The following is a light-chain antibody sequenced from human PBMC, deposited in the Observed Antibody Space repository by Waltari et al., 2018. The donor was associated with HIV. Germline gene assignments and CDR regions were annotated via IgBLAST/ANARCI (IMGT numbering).Light chain of an antibody. Sequence: QSALTQPASVSGSPGQSLTTSCTGTSSDVGSYNLVSWYQQHPGKAPQLMIYEVSKRPSGVSNRFSGSKSGNTASLTISGLQAEDEADYYCCSYAGSNTWVFGGGTKLTVL. CDR2: EVS. V-gene: IGLV2-23*02. J-gene: IGLJ3*02. CDR1: SSDVGSYNL. CDR3: CSYAGSNTWV.